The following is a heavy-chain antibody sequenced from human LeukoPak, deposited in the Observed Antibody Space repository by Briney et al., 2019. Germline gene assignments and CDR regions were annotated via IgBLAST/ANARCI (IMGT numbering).Heavy chain of an antibody. CDR1: GGSISSRTYY. D-gene: IGHD2-15*01. CDR3: ARNSCPSGSCYDNRGYFDY. J-gene: IGHJ4*02. Sequence: SETLSLTCTVSGGSISSRTYYWSWIRQPTGKGLEWIGRIYTSGSTNYNPSLKSRITISVDTSKNQFSLKLSSVTAADTAVYYCARNSCPSGSCYDNRGYFDYWGQGTLVTVSS. V-gene: IGHV4-61*02. CDR2: IYTSGST.